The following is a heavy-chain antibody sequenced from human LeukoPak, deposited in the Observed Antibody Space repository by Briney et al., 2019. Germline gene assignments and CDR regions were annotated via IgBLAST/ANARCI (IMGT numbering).Heavy chain of an antibody. Sequence: ASVKVSCKASGGTFSSYAISWVRQAPGQGLEWMGWTSAYNGNTNYAQKLQGRVTMTTDTSTSTAYMELRSLRSDDTAVYYCARDQLGIAAAGTRENWFDPWGQGTLVTVSS. D-gene: IGHD6-13*01. CDR2: TSAYNGNT. CDR1: GGTFSSYA. CDR3: ARDQLGIAAAGTRENWFDP. V-gene: IGHV1-18*01. J-gene: IGHJ5*02.